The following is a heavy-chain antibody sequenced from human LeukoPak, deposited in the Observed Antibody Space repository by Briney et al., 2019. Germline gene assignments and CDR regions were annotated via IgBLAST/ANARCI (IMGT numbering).Heavy chain of an antibody. CDR3: ARKRRRGEFDY. Sequence: PSQTLSLTCTVSGGSISSDSYFWNWIRQPAGKGLEWIGRIYTSGGTNYNPSLKSRVTISVDTSKNQFSLKLSSVTAADTAVYYCARKRRRGEFDYWGQGTLVTVSS. CDR2: IYTSGGT. D-gene: IGHD3-16*01. CDR1: GGSISSDSYF. V-gene: IGHV4-61*02. J-gene: IGHJ4*02.